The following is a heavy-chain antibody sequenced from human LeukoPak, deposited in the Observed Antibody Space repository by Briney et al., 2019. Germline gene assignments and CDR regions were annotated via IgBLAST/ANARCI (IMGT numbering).Heavy chain of an antibody. CDR2: IIPIFGTA. Sequence: EASVKVSCKASGYTFSNYGISWVRQAPGQGLEWMGGIIPIFGTANYAQKFQGRVTITTDESTSTAYMELSSLRSEDTAVYYCARVVVRWDQYYFDYWGQGTLVTVSS. V-gene: IGHV1-69*05. CDR1: GYTFSNYG. J-gene: IGHJ4*02. CDR3: ARVVVRWDQYYFDY. D-gene: IGHD1-26*01.